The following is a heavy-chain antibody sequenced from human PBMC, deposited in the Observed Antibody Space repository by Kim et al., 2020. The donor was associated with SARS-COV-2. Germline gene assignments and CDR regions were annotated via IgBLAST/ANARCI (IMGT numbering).Heavy chain of an antibody. CDR3: AKDRSRPDYDFWSDESYGMDV. CDR1: GFTFSSYG. D-gene: IGHD3-3*01. J-gene: IGHJ6*02. V-gene: IGHV3-30*18. CDR2: ISYDGSNK. Sequence: GGSLRLSCAASGFTFSSYGMHWVRQAPGKGLEWVAVISYDGSNKYYADSVKGRFTISRDNSKNTLYLQMNSLRAEDTAVYYCAKDRSRPDYDFWSDESYGMDVWGQGTTVTVSS.